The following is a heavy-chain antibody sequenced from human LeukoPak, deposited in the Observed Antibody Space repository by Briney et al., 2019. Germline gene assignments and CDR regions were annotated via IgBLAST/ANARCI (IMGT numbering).Heavy chain of an antibody. CDR3: AKDFFPKTSVYYFDS. V-gene: IGHV3-30*18. Sequence: PGGSLRLSCAAPGFTFSSHGMHWVRQAPGKGLEWVAVVSYDGGSKHYQDSVNGRFTISRDNSKNTLYLQMNSLRAEDTAVYYCAKDFFPKTSVYYFDSWGQGTLVTVSS. D-gene: IGHD3-16*01. CDR1: GFTFSSHG. CDR2: VSYDGGSK. J-gene: IGHJ4*02.